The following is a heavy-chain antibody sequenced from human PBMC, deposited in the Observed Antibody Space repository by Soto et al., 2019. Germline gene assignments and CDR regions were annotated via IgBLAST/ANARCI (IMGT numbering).Heavy chain of an antibody. CDR2: IYYSGST. CDR1: GGSISSGGYY. CDR3: ARFYYDSSGYYYHAFDI. J-gene: IGHJ3*02. V-gene: IGHV4-31*03. D-gene: IGHD3-22*01. Sequence: PSETLSLTCTVSGGSISSGGYYWSWIRQHPVKGLEWIGYIYYSGSTYYNPSLKSRVTISVDTSKNQFSLKLSSVTAADTAVYYCARFYYDSSGYYYHAFDIWGQGTMVTVSS.